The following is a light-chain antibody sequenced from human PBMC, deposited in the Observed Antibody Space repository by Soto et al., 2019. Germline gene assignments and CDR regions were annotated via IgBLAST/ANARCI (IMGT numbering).Light chain of an antibody. CDR2: EVT. CDR1: SSDVGGYHY. V-gene: IGLV2-8*01. J-gene: IGLJ2*01. Sequence: QSVLTQPPSASGSPGQSVTISCTGTSSDVGGYHYVSWYQQHPGKAPKLILYEVTKRPSGVPDRFSGSKSGNTASLTVSGLHIDDEADYYCSSYAGSDTLAFGGGTKVTVL. CDR3: SSYAGSDTLA.